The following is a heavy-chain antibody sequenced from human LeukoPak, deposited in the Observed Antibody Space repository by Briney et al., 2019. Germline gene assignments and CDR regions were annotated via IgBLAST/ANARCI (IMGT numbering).Heavy chain of an antibody. J-gene: IGHJ6*03. V-gene: IGHV3-48*03. CDR1: GFTFSTYE. CDR3: AREVEHYGSGNYEYMDV. D-gene: IGHD3-10*01. CDR2: ISSSGSTI. Sequence: GGSLRLSCAASGFTFSTYEIIWVRQAPGKGLAWVAYISSSGSTIYQADSVKGRFTISRDNAKNSLYLQMNSLRAEDTAVYYCAREVEHYGSGNYEYMDVWGKGTTVTVSS.